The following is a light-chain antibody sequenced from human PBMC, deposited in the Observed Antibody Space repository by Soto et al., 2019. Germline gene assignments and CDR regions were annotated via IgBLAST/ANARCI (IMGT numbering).Light chain of an antibody. V-gene: IGKV3-20*01. CDR3: QRYDDPQGA. CDR2: GAS. Sequence: IVLTQSPGTLSLSPGERATLSCRASQRIGRRTLAWYQQRPGQAPRLLIDGASSRATGIPDRFSGSGSGTDFTLTINGLEPEDFAVYYCQRYDDPQGAFGPGTKVDV. J-gene: IGKJ3*01. CDR1: QRIGRRT.